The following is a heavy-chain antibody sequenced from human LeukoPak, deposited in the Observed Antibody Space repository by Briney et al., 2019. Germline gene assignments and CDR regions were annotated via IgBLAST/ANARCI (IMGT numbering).Heavy chain of an antibody. D-gene: IGHD3-10*01. CDR2: IYYSGST. Sequence: SETLSLTCTVSGGSISSSSYYWAWIRQPPGKGLEWIGSIYYSGSTYYKPSLQSRVTISVDTSKNQFSLKLSSVTAADTAVYYCARDDRLWFGESPFDYWGQGTLVTVSS. CDR3: ARDDRLWFGESPFDY. V-gene: IGHV4-39*07. CDR1: GGSISSSSYY. J-gene: IGHJ4*02.